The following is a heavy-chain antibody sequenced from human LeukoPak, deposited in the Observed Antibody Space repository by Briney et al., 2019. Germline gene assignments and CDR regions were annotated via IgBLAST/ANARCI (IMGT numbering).Heavy chain of an antibody. CDR2: FDPEDGET. J-gene: IGHJ4*02. D-gene: IGHD3-9*01. Sequence: ASVKVSCKVSGYTLTELSMHWVRQAPGKGLEWMGGFDPEDGETIYAQKFQGRVTMTEDTSTDTAYMELSSLRSEDTAVYYCATVAGILTGYYGGESYYFDYWGQGTLVTVSS. CDR3: ATVAGILTGYYGGESYYFDY. V-gene: IGHV1-24*01. CDR1: GYTLTELS.